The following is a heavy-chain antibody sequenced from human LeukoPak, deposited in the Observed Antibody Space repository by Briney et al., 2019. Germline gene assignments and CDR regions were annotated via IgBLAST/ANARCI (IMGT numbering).Heavy chain of an antibody. J-gene: IGHJ4*02. V-gene: IGHV1-69*17. CDR1: GGTFSSYA. D-gene: IGHD5-24*01. Sequence: GGSVRVSCKASGGTFSSYAMSWVRQAPGQGLEWMGGIIGSGGIANYAQKFQGRVTITADKSTSTAYMELSSLRSEDTAVYYCAREGEMATRKYYFDYWGQGTLVTVSS. CDR3: AREGEMATRKYYFDY. CDR2: IIGSGGIA.